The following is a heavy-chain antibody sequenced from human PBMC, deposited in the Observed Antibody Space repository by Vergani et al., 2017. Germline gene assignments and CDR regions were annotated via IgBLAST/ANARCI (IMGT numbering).Heavy chain of an antibody. Sequence: EVQLVESGGGLVKPGGSLRLSCAASGFTFSSYSMNWVRQAPGKGLEWVSSISSSCSYIYYADSVKGRFTISRDNAKNSLYLQMNSLRAEDTAVYYCARDGRDYYDSSGYLLRGPNAFDIWGQGTMVTVSS. J-gene: IGHJ3*02. CDR1: GFTFSSYS. CDR2: ISSSCSYI. D-gene: IGHD3-22*01. V-gene: IGHV3-21*01. CDR3: ARDGRDYYDSSGYLLRGPNAFDI.